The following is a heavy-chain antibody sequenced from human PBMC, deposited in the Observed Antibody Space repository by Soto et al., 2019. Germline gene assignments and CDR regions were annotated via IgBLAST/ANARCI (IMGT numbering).Heavy chain of an antibody. CDR2: ISWNSETI. CDR3: AKDMKWGGMTTIHYFDS. V-gene: IGHV3-9*01. D-gene: IGHD4-17*01. J-gene: IGHJ4*02. CDR1: GFTVDDYA. Sequence: SLRLSCAASGFTVDDYAMHWVRQAPGKGLEWASGISWNSETIDYADSVKGRFTISRDNAKSSLFLQMNSLRPDDTALYYCAKDMKWGGMTTIHYFDSWGQGTLVTVSS.